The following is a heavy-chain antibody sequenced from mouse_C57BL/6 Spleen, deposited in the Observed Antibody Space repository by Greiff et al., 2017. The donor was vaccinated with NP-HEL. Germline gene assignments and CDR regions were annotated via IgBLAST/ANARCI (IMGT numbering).Heavy chain of an antibody. J-gene: IGHJ2*01. CDR3: SRVASGPYYFDY. Sequence: EVKLVESGGGLVKPGGSLKLSCAASGFTFSSYAMSWVRQTPEKRLEWVATISDGGSYTYYPANVKGRSTISRDNAKNNQYLQMSHLKSEDTALYCCSRVASGPYYFDYWGQGTTVTVSS. CDR2: ISDGGSYT. D-gene: IGHD6-1*01. V-gene: IGHV5-4*03. CDR1: GFTFSSYA.